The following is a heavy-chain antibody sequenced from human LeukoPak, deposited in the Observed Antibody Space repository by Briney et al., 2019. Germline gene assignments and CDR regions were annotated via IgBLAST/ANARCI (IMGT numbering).Heavy chain of an antibody. Sequence: SETLSLTCTVSGGSISSYYWSWIRQPPGKGLEWIGYIYYSGSTNYNPSLKSRVTISVDTSKNQFSLKLSSVTAADTAVYYCARPYSGSYYRGSPFDYWGQGTLVTVSS. J-gene: IGHJ4*02. V-gene: IGHV4-59*12. CDR2: IYYSGST. D-gene: IGHD1-26*01. CDR1: GGSISSYY. CDR3: ARPYSGSYYRGSPFDY.